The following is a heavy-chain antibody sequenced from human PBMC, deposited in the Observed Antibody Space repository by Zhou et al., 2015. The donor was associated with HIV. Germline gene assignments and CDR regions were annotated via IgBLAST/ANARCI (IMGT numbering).Heavy chain of an antibody. CDR3: ARVGSGTSYNWPFDY. CDR1: GFIFSHYG. Sequence: VQLVESGGGVVQAGGSLRLSCAASGFIFSHYGIHWVRQAPGKGLEWVAIIWFDGSNQLYADSVKGRFTISRDQTKNTVYLQMNSLRAEDTAVYYCARVGSGTSYNWPFDYWGQGTLVTVSS. V-gene: IGHV3-33*01. J-gene: IGHJ4*02. CDR2: IWFDGSNQ. D-gene: IGHD3-10*01.